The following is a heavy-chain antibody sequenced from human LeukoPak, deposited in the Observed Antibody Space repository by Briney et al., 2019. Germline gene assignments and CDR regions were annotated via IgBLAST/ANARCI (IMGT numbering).Heavy chain of an antibody. V-gene: IGHV4-39*07. Sequence: SETLSLTCTVSGVSISSSNSYWGWIRQPPGKGLEWIGSVYYTGNTYYNASLKSRVTISVDTSKNQFSLKLSSVTAADTAVYYCARLRYYGSGSYYWGQGTLVTVSS. D-gene: IGHD3-10*01. CDR3: ARLRYYGSGSYY. CDR2: VYYTGNT. J-gene: IGHJ4*02. CDR1: GVSISSSNSY.